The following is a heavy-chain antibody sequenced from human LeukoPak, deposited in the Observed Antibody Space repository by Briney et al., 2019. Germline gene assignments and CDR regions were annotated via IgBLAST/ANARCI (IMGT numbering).Heavy chain of an antibody. V-gene: IGHV3-48*03. CDR2: ISSSGSTI. D-gene: IGHD3-22*01. CDR3: ARLGSYYDSRGAFDI. Sequence: GGSLRLSCAGSGYTFSSYEMNWVRQVPGEGLDWVSYISSSGSTIYYADSVKGRFTISRDNAKNSLYLQMNSLRAEDTAVYYCARLGSYYDSRGAFDIWGQGTMVPVSS. CDR1: GYTFSSYE. J-gene: IGHJ3*02.